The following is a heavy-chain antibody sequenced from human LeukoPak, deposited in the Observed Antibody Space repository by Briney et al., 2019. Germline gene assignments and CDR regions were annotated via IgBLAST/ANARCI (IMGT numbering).Heavy chain of an antibody. CDR2: ISSSSSTI. J-gene: IGHJ3*02. Sequence: GGSLRLSCAASGFTFSSYSMNWVRQAPGKGLGWVSYISSSSSTIYYADSVKGRFTISRDNAKNSLYLQMNSLRAEDTAVYYCARALLWFGEATIWGQGTMVTVSS. CDR3: ARALLWFGEATI. V-gene: IGHV3-48*01. D-gene: IGHD3-10*01. CDR1: GFTFSSYS.